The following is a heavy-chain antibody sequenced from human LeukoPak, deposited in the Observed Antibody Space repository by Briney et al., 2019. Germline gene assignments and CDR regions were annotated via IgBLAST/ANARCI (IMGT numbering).Heavy chain of an antibody. V-gene: IGHV1-69*13. D-gene: IGHD1-1*01. CDR1: GGTFISYA. CDR3: ARSNWNGLPTVSFNWFDP. J-gene: IGHJ5*02. Sequence: ASVKVSCKASGGTFISYAISWVRQAPGQGLEWMGGIIPIFGTANYAQKFRGRVTITADESTSTAYMELSSLRSEDTAVYYCARSNWNGLPTVSFNWFDPWGQGTLDTVSS. CDR2: IIPIFGTA.